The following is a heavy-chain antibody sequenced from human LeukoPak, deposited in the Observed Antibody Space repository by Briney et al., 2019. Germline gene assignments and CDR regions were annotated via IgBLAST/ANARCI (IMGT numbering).Heavy chain of an antibody. J-gene: IGHJ4*02. Sequence: SGTLSLTCSVSGGSISSYYWSWIRQPPGKGLEWIGYIFYSGSTNYNPSLKSRVTISLDTSKNQSSLKLSSVTAADTAVYYCATQARIVGATGYFDYWGQGTLVTVSS. CDR1: GGSISSYY. V-gene: IGHV4-59*08. D-gene: IGHD1-26*01. CDR2: IFYSGST. CDR3: ATQARIVGATGYFDY.